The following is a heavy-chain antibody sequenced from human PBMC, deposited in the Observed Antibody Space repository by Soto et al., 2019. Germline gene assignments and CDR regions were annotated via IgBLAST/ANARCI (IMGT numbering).Heavy chain of an antibody. V-gene: IGHV3-48*03. J-gene: IGHJ6*02. CDR2: ISSSGSTI. D-gene: IGHD3-3*01. CDR1: RLTFSRYE. CDR3: FYMDV. Sequence: GWSMALSREACRLTFSRYEINWVLQAQGKGLERVSYISSSGSTIYYADSVKGRFTISRDNAKNLLYLQMNSLRAEDTAVYYYFYMDVWGQGTTVTVSS.